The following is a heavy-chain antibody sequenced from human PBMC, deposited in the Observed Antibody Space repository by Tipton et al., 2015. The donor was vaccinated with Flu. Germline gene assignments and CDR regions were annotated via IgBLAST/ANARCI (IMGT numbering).Heavy chain of an antibody. D-gene: IGHD4-11*01. CDR2: INPNSGGT. V-gene: IGHV1-2*06. CDR1: GYTFTGYY. J-gene: IGHJ6*02. CDR3: ARVGSTSASSPFLLDYSNYGHLWGRLQGPTGTNYYYGMDV. Sequence: QVQLVQSGAEVKKPGASVKVSCKASGYTFTGYYMHWVRQAPGQGLEWMGRINPNSGGTNYAQKFQGRVTMTRDTSISTAYMELSRLRSDDTAVYYCARVGSTSASSPFLLDYSNYGHLWGRLQGPTGTNYYYGMDVWGQGTTVTVSS.